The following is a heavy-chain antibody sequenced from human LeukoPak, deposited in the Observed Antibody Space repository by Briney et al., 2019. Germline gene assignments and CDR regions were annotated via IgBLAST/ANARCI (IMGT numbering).Heavy chain of an antibody. CDR3: ARNPPDYGDYGWVDY. D-gene: IGHD4-17*01. J-gene: IGHJ4*02. Sequence: GESLKISCKGSGYSFTSYWIGWGRQMPGKGLEWMGIIYPGDSDTRYSPSFQGQVTISAGKSISTAYLQWSSLKASDTAMYYCARNPPDYGDYGWVDYWGQGTLVTVSS. V-gene: IGHV5-51*01. CDR2: IYPGDSDT. CDR1: GYSFTSYW.